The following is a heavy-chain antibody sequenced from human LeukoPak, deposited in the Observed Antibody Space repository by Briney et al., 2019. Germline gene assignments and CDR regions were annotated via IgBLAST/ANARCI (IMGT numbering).Heavy chain of an antibody. CDR1: GFTFSNSW. V-gene: IGHV3-7*01. J-gene: IGHJ4*02. CDR3: ARNLIYTDWDDY. D-gene: IGHD3/OR15-3a*01. CDR2: IKQDGSEK. Sequence: GGSLRLSCAASGFTFSNSWMSWVRQAPGKGLEWAANIKQDGSEKYYVDSVKGRFTISRDNARNSLYLQMNSLRAEDTAVYYCARNLIYTDWDDYWGQGTLVTVSS.